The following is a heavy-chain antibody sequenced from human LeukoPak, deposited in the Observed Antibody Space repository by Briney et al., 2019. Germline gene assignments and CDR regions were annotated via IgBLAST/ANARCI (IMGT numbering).Heavy chain of an antibody. J-gene: IGHJ4*02. V-gene: IGHV3-74*01. D-gene: IGHD5-24*01. CDR3: TRDMATADLDY. CDR2: INIDGRDT. CDR1: GFTFNKYY. Sequence: PGGSLRLSCVVSGFTFNKYYMHWVRHAPGRGLVWVSRINIDGRDTSYADSVRGRFTMSRDNAKNTLYLQMNSLRPEDTAVYYCTRDMATADLDYWGQGALVTVSS.